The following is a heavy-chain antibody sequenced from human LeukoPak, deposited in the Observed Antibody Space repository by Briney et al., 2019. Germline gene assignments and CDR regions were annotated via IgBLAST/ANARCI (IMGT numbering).Heavy chain of an antibody. D-gene: IGHD3-16*01. Sequence: SETLSLTCAVYGVSFSGYYWSWIRQPPGKGLEWIGEINHSGSTNYNPSLKSRVTISVDTSKNQFSLKLSSVTAADTAVYYCARSRLRSPPIDYWGQGTLVTVSS. V-gene: IGHV4-34*01. J-gene: IGHJ4*02. CDR1: GVSFSGYY. CDR2: INHSGST. CDR3: ARSRLRSPPIDY.